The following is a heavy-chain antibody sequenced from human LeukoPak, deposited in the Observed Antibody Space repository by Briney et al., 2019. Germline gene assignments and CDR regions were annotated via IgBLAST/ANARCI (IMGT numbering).Heavy chain of an antibody. Sequence: GRSLRLSCAASGFTFSDYYMSWIRQAPGKGLEWVSYVSSSSSYTNYADSVKGRFTISRDNAKNSLYLQMNSLRAEDTAVYYCAREGVVVPAATYYYYGMDVWGQGTTVTVSS. D-gene: IGHD2-2*01. J-gene: IGHJ6*02. CDR1: GFTFSDYY. V-gene: IGHV3-11*05. CDR3: AREGVVVPAATYYYYGMDV. CDR2: VSSSSSYT.